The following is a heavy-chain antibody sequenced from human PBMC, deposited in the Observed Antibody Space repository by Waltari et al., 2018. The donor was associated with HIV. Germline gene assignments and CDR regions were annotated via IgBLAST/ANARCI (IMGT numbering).Heavy chain of an antibody. D-gene: IGHD2-2*01. CDR3: ARGYCGTTSCWQRGGWFDP. V-gene: IGHV7-4-1*02. Sequence: QVQLVQSGSELKKPGASVKVSCKASGYTFTNYAMNWVRQAPGQGLEWMGWINTKTGNPTYAQGFTGRFVFSLDTSVSTAYLQISSLKAEDTAVYYCARGYCGTTSCWQRGGWFDPWGQGTLLTVSS. CDR1: GYTFTNYA. CDR2: INTKTGNP. J-gene: IGHJ5*02.